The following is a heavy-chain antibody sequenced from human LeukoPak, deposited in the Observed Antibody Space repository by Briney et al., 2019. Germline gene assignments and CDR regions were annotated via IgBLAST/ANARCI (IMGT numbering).Heavy chain of an antibody. D-gene: IGHD6-19*01. CDR2: ISSSCSYI. CDR1: GFTFSSYS. CDR3: ASSVIMGYSSGWTLDY. Sequence: GGSLRLSCAASGFTFSSYSMNWVRQAPGKGLEWVSSISSSCSYIYYADSVKGRFTISRDNAKNSLYLQMNSLRAEDTAVYYCASSVIMGYSSGWTLDYWGQGTLVTVSS. V-gene: IGHV3-21*01. J-gene: IGHJ4*02.